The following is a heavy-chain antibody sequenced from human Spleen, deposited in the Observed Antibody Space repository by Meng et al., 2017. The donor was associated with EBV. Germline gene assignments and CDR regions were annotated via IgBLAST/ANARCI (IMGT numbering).Heavy chain of an antibody. CDR2: ITSSGGTT. Sequence: VQLLGSGGGLVQRGGSLRLSCQASAFTFSTYAMVWVRQAPGKGLEWVSSITSSGGTTYYADSVRGRFTISRDNSKITLFLQMNSLRVEDTAVYYCATLVGATETFDYWGQGTLVTVSS. J-gene: IGHJ4*01. D-gene: IGHD1-26*01. CDR3: ATLVGATETFDY. V-gene: IGHV3-23*01. CDR1: AFTFSTYA.